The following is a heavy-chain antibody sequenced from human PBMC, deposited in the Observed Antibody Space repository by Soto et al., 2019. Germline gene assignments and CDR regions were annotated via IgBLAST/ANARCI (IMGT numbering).Heavy chain of an antibody. V-gene: IGHV3-20*01. D-gene: IGHD6-19*01. CDR3: ARDLGAVAADGSGAFDI. J-gene: IGHJ3*02. Sequence: PGGSLRLSCAASGFTFDDYGMSWVRQAPGKGLEWVSGINWNGGSTGYADSVKGRFTISRDNAKNSLYLQMNSLRAEDTALYHCARDLGAVAADGSGAFDIWGQGTMVTVSS. CDR1: GFTFDDYG. CDR2: INWNGGST.